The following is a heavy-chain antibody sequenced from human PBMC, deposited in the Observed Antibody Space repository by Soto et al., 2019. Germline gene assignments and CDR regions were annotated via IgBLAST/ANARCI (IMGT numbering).Heavy chain of an antibody. CDR3: ARSYCTNGVCYYYYYMDV. V-gene: IGHV3-33*08. J-gene: IGHJ6*03. Sequence: GGSLRLSCAASGFTFSSYGMHWVRQAPGKGLEWVAVIWYDGSNKYYADSVKGRFTISRDNSKNTLYLQMNSLRAEDTAVYYCARSYCTNGVCYYYYYMDVWGKGTTVTVSS. CDR1: GFTFSSYG. CDR2: IWYDGSNK. D-gene: IGHD2-8*01.